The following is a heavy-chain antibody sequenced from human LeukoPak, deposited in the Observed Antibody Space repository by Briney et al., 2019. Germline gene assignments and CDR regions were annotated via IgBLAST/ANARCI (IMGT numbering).Heavy chain of an antibody. V-gene: IGHV3-23*01. CDR2: ISGSGSST. J-gene: IGHJ4*02. D-gene: IGHD2-8*01. CDR3: ARFRYCTNGVCPYYFDY. CDR1: GFTFSTYA. Sequence: GGSLRLSCAASGFTFSTYAMSWVRQAPGKGLEWVSVISGSGSSTYYADSVKGRFTISRDNSKNTLYLQMNSLRAEDTAVYYCARFRYCTNGVCPYYFDYWGQGTLVTVSS.